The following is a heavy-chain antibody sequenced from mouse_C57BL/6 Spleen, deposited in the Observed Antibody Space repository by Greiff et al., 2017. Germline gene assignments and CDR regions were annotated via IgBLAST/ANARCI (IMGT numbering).Heavy chain of an antibody. J-gene: IGHJ2*01. CDR2: IDTNSGGT. Sequence: QVQLQQPGAELVKPGASVKLSCKASGYTFTSYWMHWVKQRPGRGLEWIGRIDTNSGGTKYNEKFKSKATLTVDKPSSTASLQISSLTSEDSAVYYCAIGSDYDGFDYWGQRITLTVSS. CDR3: AIGSDYDGFDY. V-gene: IGHV1-72*01. D-gene: IGHD2-4*01. CDR1: GYTFTSYW.